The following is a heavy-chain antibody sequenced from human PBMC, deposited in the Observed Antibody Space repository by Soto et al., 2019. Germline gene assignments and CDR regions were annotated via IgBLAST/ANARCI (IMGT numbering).Heavy chain of an antibody. V-gene: IGHV3-23*01. Sequence: GGSLRLSCAASGFTFGTTDMSWVRQAPGETLEWVSTIDGSTGITYYADSVKGRFNISRDNSRNTVCLQMNSLRGDDTGLYYCVKNSGWFNTWGQGALVTVSS. D-gene: IGHD3-10*01. CDR3: VKNSGWFNT. J-gene: IGHJ5*02. CDR1: GFTFGTTD. CDR2: IDGSTGIT.